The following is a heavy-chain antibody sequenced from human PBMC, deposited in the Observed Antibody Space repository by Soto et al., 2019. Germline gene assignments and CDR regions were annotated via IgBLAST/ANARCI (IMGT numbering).Heavy chain of an antibody. CDR2: ILVGGST. D-gene: IGHD3-22*01. V-gene: IGHV3-23*01. Sequence: GGSLRLSCAASGFICTSYDMSWVRQAPGKGLEWVSTILVGGSTHYEDSVKGRFTISRDRSKNTLYLQMNSLTAADTAVYYCARVRNSRDIDYWGQGIRVTVSS. J-gene: IGHJ4*02. CDR1: GFICTSYD. CDR3: ARVRNSRDIDY.